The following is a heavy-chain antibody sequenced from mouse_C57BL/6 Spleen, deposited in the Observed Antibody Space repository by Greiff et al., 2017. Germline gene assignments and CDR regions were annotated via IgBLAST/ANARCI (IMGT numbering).Heavy chain of an antibody. D-gene: IGHD1-3*01. V-gene: IGHV1-18*01. J-gene: IGHJ4*01. CDR3: AREWDYAMDY. CDR1: GYTFTDYN. CDR2: INPNNGGT. Sequence: VQLKQSGPELVKPGASVKIPCKASGYTFTDYNMDWVKQSHGKSLEWIGDINPNNGGTIYNQKFKGKATLTVDKSSSTAYMELRSLTSEDTAVYYCAREWDYAMDYWGQGTSVTVSS.